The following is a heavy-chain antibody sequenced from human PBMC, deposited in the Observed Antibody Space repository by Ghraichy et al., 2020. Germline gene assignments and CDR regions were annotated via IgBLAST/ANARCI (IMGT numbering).Heavy chain of an antibody. Sequence: GSLRLSCAASGFNFRDYYMSWIRQAPGKGLEWVSLISRNGRDTNYADSVRGRFTISRDNAKNALFLQVNTLRAEDTAIYYCVREGQELGKSGFDLWGQGTLVTVSS. V-gene: IGHV3-11*06. CDR2: ISRNGRDT. CDR1: GFNFRDYY. CDR3: VREGQELGKSGFDL. J-gene: IGHJ5*02. D-gene: IGHD1-7*01.